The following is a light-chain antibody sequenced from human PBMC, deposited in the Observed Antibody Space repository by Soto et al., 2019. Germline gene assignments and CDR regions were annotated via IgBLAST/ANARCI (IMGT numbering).Light chain of an antibody. V-gene: IGKV3-11*01. Sequence: EIVMTQSPATLSVSPGERATLSCRASQSVSSNLAWYQQKPGQAPRLLIYDASNRATGIPARFSGSGSGTDFTLTISSLEPEDFAVYYCQQRSNRPRITFGQGTRLEIK. CDR1: QSVSSN. CDR3: QQRSNRPRIT. J-gene: IGKJ5*01. CDR2: DAS.